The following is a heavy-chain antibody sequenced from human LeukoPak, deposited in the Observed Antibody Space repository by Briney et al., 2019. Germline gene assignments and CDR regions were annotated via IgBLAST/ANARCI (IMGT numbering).Heavy chain of an antibody. CDR2: ISGSGANT. V-gene: IGHV3-23*01. CDR3: AKERAGYTNPYYFDY. J-gene: IGHJ4*02. CDR1: GFTFSTYA. D-gene: IGHD3-16*02. Sequence: PGGSLRLSCAASGFTFSTYAMSWVRQAPGQGLEWVSTISGSGANTYYADSVRGRFTISRDNSKNTLYLHMNSPRAEDTAVYYFAKERAGYTNPYYFDYWGQGTLVTVSS.